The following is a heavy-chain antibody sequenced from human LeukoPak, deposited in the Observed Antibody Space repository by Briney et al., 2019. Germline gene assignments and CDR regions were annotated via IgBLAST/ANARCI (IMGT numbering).Heavy chain of an antibody. Sequence: GGSLRLSCATSGFTFSTYPMNWVRQAPGKGLEWVSSINGNGADTYYADSVKGRFTISRDNSRNTLYLQMNSLRAEDTAVYYCARGWGSGIVNWGQGTLVTVSS. D-gene: IGHD1-26*01. J-gene: IGHJ4*02. CDR3: ARGWGSGIVN. CDR2: INGNGADT. CDR1: GFTFSTYP. V-gene: IGHV3-23*01.